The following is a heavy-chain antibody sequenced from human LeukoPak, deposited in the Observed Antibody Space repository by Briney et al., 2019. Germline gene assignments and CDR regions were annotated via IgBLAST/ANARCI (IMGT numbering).Heavy chain of an antibody. CDR1: GFTFSHYV. CDR3: AKRRDSSYWSDY. CDR2: TSYDGSTK. V-gene: IGHV3-30*18. Sequence: GGSLRLSCAASGFTFSHYVMHWVRQTPGKGLEWVARTSYDGSTKYYADSVKGRFTISRDNSNNTLYLQMNGMRAEDTAVYYCAKRRDSSYWSDYWGQGTLVTVSS. J-gene: IGHJ4*02. D-gene: IGHD6-19*01.